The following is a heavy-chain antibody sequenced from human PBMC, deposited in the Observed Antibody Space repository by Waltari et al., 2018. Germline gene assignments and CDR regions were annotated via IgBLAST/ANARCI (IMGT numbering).Heavy chain of an antibody. CDR3: ARALAVAIDY. J-gene: IGHJ4*02. Sequence: EVQLVESGGGLVQPGGSLRLPWAASGFTFSSYSMNWVRQAPGKGLEWVSYISSSSSTIYYADSVKGRFTISRDNAKNSLYLQMNSLRAEDTAVYYCARALAVAIDYWGQGTLVTVSS. CDR1: GFTFSSYS. V-gene: IGHV3-48*01. D-gene: IGHD6-19*01. CDR2: ISSSSSTI.